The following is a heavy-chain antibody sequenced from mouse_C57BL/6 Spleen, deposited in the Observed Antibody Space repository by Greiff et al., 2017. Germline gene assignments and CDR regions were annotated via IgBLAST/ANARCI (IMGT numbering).Heavy chain of an antibody. D-gene: IGHD3-2*01. CDR2: ISGGGGNT. CDR3: ARLDSPYFDY. CDR1: GFTFSSYT. J-gene: IGHJ2*01. V-gene: IGHV5-9*01. Sequence: EVKLMESGGGLVTPGGSLKLSCAASGFTFSSYTMSWVRQTPEKRLEWVATISGGGGNTYYPDSVKGRFTISRDNAKNTLYLQMSSLRSEDTALYYCARLDSPYFDYWGQGTTLTVSS.